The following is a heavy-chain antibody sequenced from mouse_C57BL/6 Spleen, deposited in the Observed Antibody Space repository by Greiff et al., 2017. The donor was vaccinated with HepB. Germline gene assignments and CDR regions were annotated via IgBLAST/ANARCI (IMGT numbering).Heavy chain of an antibody. V-gene: IGHV3-6*01. J-gene: IGHJ3*01. CDR1: GYSITSGYY. Sequence: EVQRVESGPGLVKPSQSLSLTCSVTGYSITSGYYWNWIRQFPGNKLEWMGYISYDGSNNYNPSLKNRISITRDTSKNQFFLKLNSVTTEDTATYYCARDHPWFAYWGQGTLVTVSA. CDR3: ARDHPWFAY. CDR2: ISYDGSN.